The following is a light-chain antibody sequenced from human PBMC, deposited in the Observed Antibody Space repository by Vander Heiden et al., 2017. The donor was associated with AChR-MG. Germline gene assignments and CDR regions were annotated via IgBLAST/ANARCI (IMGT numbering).Light chain of an antibody. CDR1: QAINNY. V-gene: IGKV1-9*01. CDR3: QQFNHYPLT. J-gene: IGKJ4*02. CDR2: ASS. Sequence: IKLTPSPTSLSASVGDRVTITCRASQAINNYLAWYQQEPGKAPKLLIYASSTLQSGVPSRFSGSGSGTDFTLTISSLQPEDFATYYCQQFNHYPLTFGGGTKVEIK.